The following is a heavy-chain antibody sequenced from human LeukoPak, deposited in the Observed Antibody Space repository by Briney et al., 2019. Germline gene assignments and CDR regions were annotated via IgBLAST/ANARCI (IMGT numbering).Heavy chain of an antibody. D-gene: IGHD3-3*01. CDR2: INPSGGST. Sequence: ASVKVSCKASGYTFTSYYMHWVRQAPGQGLEWMGIINPSGGSTSYAQKFQGRVTMTRDTSTSTVYMELSSLRSEDTAVYYCARGGDFWSGYPHWGPSMFYYYGMDVWGRGTTVTVSS. J-gene: IGHJ6*02. V-gene: IGHV1-46*01. CDR3: ARGGDFWSGYPHWGPSMFYYYGMDV. CDR1: GYTFTSYY.